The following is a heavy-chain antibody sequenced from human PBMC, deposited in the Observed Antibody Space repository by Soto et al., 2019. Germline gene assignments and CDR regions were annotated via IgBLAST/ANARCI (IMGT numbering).Heavy chain of an antibody. CDR2: IIPIFGTA. CDR3: ARGGIAAAGTGRYYYGMDV. D-gene: IGHD6-13*01. J-gene: IGHJ6*02. Sequence: QVQLVQSGAEVKKPGSSVKVSCKASGGTFSSYAISWVRQAPGQGLEWMGGIIPIFGTANYAQKFQGRVTMTADESTSTDYMELSSLRSEDTAVYYCARGGIAAAGTGRYYYGMDVWGQGTTVTVSS. V-gene: IGHV1-69*01. CDR1: GGTFSSYA.